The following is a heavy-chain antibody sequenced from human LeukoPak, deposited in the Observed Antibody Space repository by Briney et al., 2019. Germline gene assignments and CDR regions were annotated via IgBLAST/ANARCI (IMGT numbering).Heavy chain of an antibody. CDR1: GFTFSTYG. D-gene: IGHD6-25*01. CDR2: IWYDGSNK. Sequence: GGSLRLSCVASGFTFSTYGMHWVRQAPGKGLEWVAVIWYDGSNKYYGDSVKGRFAISRDNSKNTLYLQMNSLRAEDTAVYYCARDSGHAFDIWGQGTMVTVSS. V-gene: IGHV3-33*01. CDR3: ARDSGHAFDI. J-gene: IGHJ3*02.